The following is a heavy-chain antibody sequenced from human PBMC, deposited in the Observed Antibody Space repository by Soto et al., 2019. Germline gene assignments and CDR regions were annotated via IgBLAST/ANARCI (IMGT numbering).Heavy chain of an antibody. D-gene: IGHD2-15*01. J-gene: IGHJ4*02. CDR3: ARVGRFCSGGSCSDQFDS. Sequence: QVQLQESGPGLVKPSGTLSLTCAVSSGSMNSSNWWSWVRQPPGKGLEWIGEIYHSGTTNYSPSLRSRVTISVDKAKNQFSLKLSSVTAADMAVYFCARVGRFCSGGSCSDQFDSWGQGTLVTVSS. CDR2: IYHSGTT. V-gene: IGHV4-4*02. CDR1: SGSMNSSNW.